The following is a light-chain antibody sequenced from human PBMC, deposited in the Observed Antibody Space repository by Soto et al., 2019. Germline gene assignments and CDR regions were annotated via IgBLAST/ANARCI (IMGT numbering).Light chain of an antibody. CDR2: GAS. V-gene: IGKV3-15*01. CDR1: QSVSSN. Sequence: EIVMTQSPATLSVSPGERATLSCRASQSVSSNLAWYQQKPGQAPRLLIYGASTRATGIPARFSGSGSGTEVTLTISSLQSEDFAVYYCQQYNNWPPLTFGGGTMVEIK. CDR3: QQYNNWPPLT. J-gene: IGKJ4*01.